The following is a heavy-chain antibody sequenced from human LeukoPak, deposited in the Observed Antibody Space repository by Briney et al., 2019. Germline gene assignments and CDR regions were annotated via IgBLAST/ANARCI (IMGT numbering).Heavy chain of an antibody. CDR1: GFTVSSNY. V-gene: IGHV3-53*01. D-gene: IGHD6-19*01. CDR2: IYSDGST. CDR3: ARQLYNSVWYFWFYP. Sequence: GGSLRLSCAASGFTVSSNYVSWVRQAPGKGLEWVSVIYSDGSTYYADSVKGRFTISRDNSKNTLFLQMNSLRAEYTALYDFARQLYNSVWYFWFYPWGQGTLVTVSS. J-gene: IGHJ5*02.